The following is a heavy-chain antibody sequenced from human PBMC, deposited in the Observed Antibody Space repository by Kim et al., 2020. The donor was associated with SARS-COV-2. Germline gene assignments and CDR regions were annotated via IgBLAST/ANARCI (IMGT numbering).Heavy chain of an antibody. CDR1: GGSISSGSYY. Sequence: SETLSLTCTVSGGSISSGSYYWSWIRQPAGKGLEWIGRIYTSGSTNYNPSLKSRVTISVDTSKNQFSLKLSSVTAADTAVYYCARQRRGGIAAAAPDYWGQGTLVTVSS. D-gene: IGHD6-13*01. CDR2: IYTSGST. J-gene: IGHJ4*02. CDR3: ARQRRGGIAAAAPDY. V-gene: IGHV4-61*02.